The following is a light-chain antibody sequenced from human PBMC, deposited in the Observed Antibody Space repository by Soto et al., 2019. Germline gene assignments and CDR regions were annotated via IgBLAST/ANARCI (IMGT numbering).Light chain of an antibody. CDR1: SSNIGSNY. CDR3: AAWDDSLSGRVL. Sequence: QSVLTQPPSASGTPGQRVTISCSGSSSNIGSNYVYWYQQLPGAAPKLLIYKNDQRPSGFPDRFSGSKSGTSASLAISGLRSEDEADYYCAAWDDSLSGRVLFGGGTKVTVL. V-gene: IGLV1-47*01. J-gene: IGLJ2*01. CDR2: KND.